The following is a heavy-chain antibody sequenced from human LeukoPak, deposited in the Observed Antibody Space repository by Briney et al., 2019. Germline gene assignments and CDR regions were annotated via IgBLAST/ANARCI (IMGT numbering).Heavy chain of an antibody. Sequence: SVKVSCKASGGTFSSYAISWVRQAPGQGLEWMGRIIPIFGTANYAQKFQGRVTITTDESTSTTYMELSSLRSEDTAVYYCARDRSGDSSGDPPVWYFDLWGRGTLVTVSS. CDR1: GGTFSSYA. V-gene: IGHV1-69*05. CDR3: ARDRSGDSSGDPPVWYFDL. CDR2: IIPIFGTA. J-gene: IGHJ2*01. D-gene: IGHD3-22*01.